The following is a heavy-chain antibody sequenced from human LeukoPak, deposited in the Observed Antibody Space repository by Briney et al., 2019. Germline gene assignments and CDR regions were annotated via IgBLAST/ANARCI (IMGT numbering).Heavy chain of an antibody. Sequence: GGSLRLSCAASGFIFSNYRMSWVRQAPGKGLEWVSTITNSSSNKYYADSVKGRFTISRDNARNSLYLQMNSLRAEDTAVYFCARDWGYWGQGTLVTVSS. V-gene: IGHV3-48*04. CDR1: GFIFSNYR. D-gene: IGHD3-22*01. J-gene: IGHJ4*02. CDR3: ARDWGY. CDR2: ITNSSSNK.